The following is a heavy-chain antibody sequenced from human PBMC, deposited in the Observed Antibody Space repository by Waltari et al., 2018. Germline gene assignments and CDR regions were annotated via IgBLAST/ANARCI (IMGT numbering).Heavy chain of an antibody. CDR2: IYPGDSDT. D-gene: IGHD2-2*01. Sequence: EVQLVQSGAEVKKPGESLKISCKGSGYSFTSYWIGWGRQMPGKGLEWMGIIYPGDSDTRYSPSFQGQVTISADKPISTAYLQWSSLKASDTAMYYCARQLGYCSSTSCDHDYWGQGTLVTVSS. V-gene: IGHV5-51*01. CDR3: ARQLGYCSSTSCDHDY. J-gene: IGHJ4*02. CDR1: GYSFTSYW.